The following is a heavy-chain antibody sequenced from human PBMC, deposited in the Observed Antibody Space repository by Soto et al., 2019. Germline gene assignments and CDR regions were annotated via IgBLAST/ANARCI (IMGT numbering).Heavy chain of an antibody. CDR3: VKDISGAYSGPNYDA. V-gene: IGHV3-9*01. J-gene: IGHJ4*02. CDR1: GFNCGDYA. Sequence: GGSLRLSCAASGFNCGDYAMHWVRQTPGQGLEWVSGLKWNSVTPGYGDSVKGRFSISRDNGKYAMYLQMTSLRPEETALYYCVKDISGAYSGPNYDAWGQGTLVTVSS. CDR2: LKWNSVTP. D-gene: IGHD1-26*01.